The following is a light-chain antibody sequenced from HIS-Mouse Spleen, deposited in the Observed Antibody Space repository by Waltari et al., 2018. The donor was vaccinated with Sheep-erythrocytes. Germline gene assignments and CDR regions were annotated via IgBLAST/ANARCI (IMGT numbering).Light chain of an antibody. CDR2: DAS. J-gene: IGKJ2*01. V-gene: IGKV3-11*01. CDR3: QQRSNWYT. Sequence: EIVLTQSPATLSFSPGEKATLSCRASQGVSSYLAWYQQKPGQAPRLLVYDASNRATGIPARFSGSGSGTDFTLTISSLEPEDFAVYYCQQRSNWYTFGQGTKLEIK. CDR1: QGVSSY.